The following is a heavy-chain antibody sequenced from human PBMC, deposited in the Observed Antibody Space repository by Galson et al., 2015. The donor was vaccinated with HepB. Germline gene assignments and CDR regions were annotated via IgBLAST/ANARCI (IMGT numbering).Heavy chain of an antibody. J-gene: IGHJ4*02. Sequence: QSGAEVKKPGESLKISCKGSGYSFTSYWIGWVRQMPGKGLEWMGIIYPGDSDTRYSPSFQGQVTISADKSISTAYLQWSSLRASDTAMYYCARRRRIHYYGSGTFDYWGQGTLVTVSS. CDR2: IYPGDSDT. CDR1: GYSFTSYW. CDR3: ARRRRIHYYGSGTFDY. V-gene: IGHV5-51*03. D-gene: IGHD3-10*01.